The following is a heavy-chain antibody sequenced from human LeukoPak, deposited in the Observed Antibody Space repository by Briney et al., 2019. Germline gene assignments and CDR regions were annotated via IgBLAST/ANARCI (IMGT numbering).Heavy chain of an antibody. J-gene: IGHJ5*02. D-gene: IGHD4-17*01. CDR1: GYTFTSYA. Sequence: ASVKVSCKASGYTFTSYAMNWVRQAPGQGLEWMGWINTNTGNPTYAQGFTGRFVFSLDTSVSTAYLQISSLKAEDTAVYYCARDRYGDYENWFDPWGQGTLVTVSS. CDR2: INTNTGNP. V-gene: IGHV7-4-1*02. CDR3: ARDRYGDYENWFDP.